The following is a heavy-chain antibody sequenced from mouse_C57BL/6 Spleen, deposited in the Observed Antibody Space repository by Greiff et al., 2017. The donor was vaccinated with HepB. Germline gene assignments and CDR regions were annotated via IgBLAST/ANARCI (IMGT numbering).Heavy chain of an antibody. J-gene: IGHJ3*01. CDR3: ASYSNRLWFAY. Sequence: QVQLKQPGAELVRPGSSVKLSCKASGYTFPSYWLHWVKQRPIQGLEWIGNIDPSDSETHYNQKFKDKATLTVDKSSSTAYMQLSSLTSEDSAVYYCASYSNRLWFAYWGQGTLVTVSA. V-gene: IGHV1-52*01. CDR1: GYTFPSYW. D-gene: IGHD2-5*01. CDR2: IDPSDSET.